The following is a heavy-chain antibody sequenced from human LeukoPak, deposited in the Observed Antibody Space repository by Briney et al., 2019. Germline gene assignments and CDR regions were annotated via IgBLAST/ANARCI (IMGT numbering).Heavy chain of an antibody. CDR3: ARGYDFWSGYYPDYFDY. CDR1: GGSISSHY. J-gene: IGHJ4*02. CDR2: IYYSGST. D-gene: IGHD3-3*01. V-gene: IGHV4-59*11. Sequence: SETLSLTCTVSGGSISSHYWSWIRQPPGKGLEWIGYIYYSGSTNYNPSLKSRVTISVDTSKNQFSLKLSSVTAADTAVYYCARGYDFWSGYYPDYFDYWGQGTLVTVSS.